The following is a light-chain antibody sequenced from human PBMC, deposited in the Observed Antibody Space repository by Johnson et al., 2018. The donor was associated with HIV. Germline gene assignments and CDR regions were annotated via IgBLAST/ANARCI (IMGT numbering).Light chain of an antibody. V-gene: IGLV1-51*02. CDR3: GTWDTSRRAYV. CDR1: SSNIGNNY. J-gene: IGLJ1*01. Sequence: QSVLTQSPSVSAAPGQKVTISCSGSSSNIGNNYISWYQQFPGTAPKLLIYENNKRPSGIPDRFSGSKSGTAATLGITGLQTGDEADYYCGTWDTSRRAYVFGSGTKVTVL. CDR2: ENN.